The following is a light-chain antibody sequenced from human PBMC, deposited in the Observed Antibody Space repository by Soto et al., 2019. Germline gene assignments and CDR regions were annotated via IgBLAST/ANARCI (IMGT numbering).Light chain of an antibody. CDR2: DVS. Sequence: QSVLPQPASVSGSPGHSITISCTGTSSDVGGYNYVSWYQQHPGKAPKLMIYDVSNRPSGVSNRFSGSKSGNTASLTISGLQAEDEADYYCSSYTSSSTRVFGTGTKVTVL. V-gene: IGLV2-14*01. CDR3: SSYTSSSTRV. J-gene: IGLJ1*01. CDR1: SSDVGGYNY.